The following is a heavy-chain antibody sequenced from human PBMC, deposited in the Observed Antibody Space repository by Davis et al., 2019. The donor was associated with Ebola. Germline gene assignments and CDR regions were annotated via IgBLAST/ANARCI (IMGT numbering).Heavy chain of an antibody. CDR1: GFTFSSYS. D-gene: IGHD6-13*01. J-gene: IGHJ6*02. V-gene: IGHV3-21*01. CDR2: ISSSSSYI. Sequence: GESLKISCAASGFTFSSYSMNWVRQAPGKGLEWVPFISSSSSYIYYADSVKGRFTISRDNAKNSLYLQMNSLRAEDTAVYYCAREGRLAAAGNSYYYYYGMDVWGQGTTVTVSS. CDR3: AREGRLAAAGNSYYYYYGMDV.